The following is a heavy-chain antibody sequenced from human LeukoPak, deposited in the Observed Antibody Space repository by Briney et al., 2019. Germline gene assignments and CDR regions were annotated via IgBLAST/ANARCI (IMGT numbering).Heavy chain of an antibody. CDR3: ARHLATTVTRGYSCHPMDV. J-gene: IGHJ6*03. CDR1: GASISTYY. V-gene: IGHV4-4*09. CDR2: IAPSGSA. D-gene: IGHD4-17*01. Sequence: SETLSLTCTASGASISTYYWSWIRQPPGEGLEWIAYIAPSGSAVYNPSLNSRLTVSIDTSKNQFSLKLNSVTAADTAVYYCARHLATTVTRGYSCHPMDVWGKGTTVSVSS.